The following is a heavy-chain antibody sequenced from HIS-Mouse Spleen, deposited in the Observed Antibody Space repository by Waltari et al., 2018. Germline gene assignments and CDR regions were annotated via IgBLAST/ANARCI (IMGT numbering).Heavy chain of an antibody. CDR1: GGSISSYY. Sequence: QVQLQESGPGLVKPSETLSLTCTASGGSISSYYWSWIRQPPGKGLEWIGYIYYSGSTNYNPSLKSRVTISVDTSKKQFSLKLSSVTAADTAVYYCAGRIPAGQAFDIWGQGTMVTVSS. CDR2: IYYSGST. CDR3: AGRIPAGQAFDI. D-gene: IGHD6-13*01. V-gene: IGHV4-59*08. J-gene: IGHJ3*02.